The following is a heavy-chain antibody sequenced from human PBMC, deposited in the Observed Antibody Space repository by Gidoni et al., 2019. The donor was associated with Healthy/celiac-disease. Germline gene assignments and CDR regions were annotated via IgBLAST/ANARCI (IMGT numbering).Heavy chain of an antibody. D-gene: IGHD6-19*01. CDR1: GFTFDAYA. V-gene: IGHV3-9*01. CDR2: ISWNSGSI. CDR3: AKDRGSSGWYYFDY. Sequence: EVQLVESGGGLVQTVRSLRLSCAASGFTFDAYAMHWFRQAPGKGLGWVSGISWNSGSIGYADSVKGRFTISRDNAKNSLYLQMNSLRAEDTALYYCAKDRGSSGWYYFDYWGQGTLFTVSS. J-gene: IGHJ4*02.